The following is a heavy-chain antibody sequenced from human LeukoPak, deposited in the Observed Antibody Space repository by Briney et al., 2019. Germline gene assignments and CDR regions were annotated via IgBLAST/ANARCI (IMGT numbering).Heavy chain of an antibody. D-gene: IGHD1-1*01. CDR1: GFTFSTYW. V-gene: IGHV3-74*01. CDR2: ISSDGSIT. Sequence: GGSLRLSCAASGFTFSTYWMHWVRQAPGKGLVWVSRISSDGSITGYADSVKGRFTISRDNAKNTLYLQMNSLRAEDTAVYYCAREAGNAFDYWGQGTLVTVSS. J-gene: IGHJ4*02. CDR3: AREAGNAFDY.